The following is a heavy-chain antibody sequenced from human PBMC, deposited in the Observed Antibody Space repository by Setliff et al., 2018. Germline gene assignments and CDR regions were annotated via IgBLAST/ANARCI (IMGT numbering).Heavy chain of an antibody. CDR1: GGSFSGYY. Sequence: PPETLSLTCAVYGGSFSGYYWSWIRQPPGKGLEWIGEINHSGSTNYNPSLKSRVTISIDTSKNQFSLKLSSVTAADTAVYYCASLGMTTMMDWYFDLWGRGTLVTVSS. CDR3: ASLGMTTMMDWYFDL. V-gene: IGHV4-34*01. J-gene: IGHJ2*01. CDR2: INHSGST. D-gene: IGHD4-4*01.